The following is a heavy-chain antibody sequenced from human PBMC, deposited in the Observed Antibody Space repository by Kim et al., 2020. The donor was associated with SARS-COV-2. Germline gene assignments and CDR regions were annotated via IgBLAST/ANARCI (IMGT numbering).Heavy chain of an antibody. V-gene: IGHV3-49*03. J-gene: IGHJ4*02. CDR2: VRSKAYGGTA. CDR3: TRGDYGDYVFDY. D-gene: IGHD4-17*01. Sequence: GGSLRLSCIASGFKFGDYTMSWFRQAPGKGLEWVGFVRSKAYGGTAEKAASVKGRFFISRDDSESTAYLELNSLKIEDTAVYYCTRGDYGDYVFDYWGQGTLLTVSS. CDR1: GFKFGDYT.